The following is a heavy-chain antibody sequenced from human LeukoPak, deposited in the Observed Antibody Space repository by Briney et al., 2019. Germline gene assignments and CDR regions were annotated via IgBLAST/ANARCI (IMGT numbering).Heavy chain of an antibody. CDR3: ARGASVVVPAAFYYFDY. CDR1: GYTFSSYS. J-gene: IGHJ4*02. D-gene: IGHD2-2*01. Sequence: PGGSLRLSCTASGYTFSSYSMNWVRQAPGKGLEWVSSISSSSSYIYYADSVKGRCIIYRDNVKKSLYLQMNNLKAEDTAVDYCARGASVVVPAAFYYFDYWGQGTLVTVST. V-gene: IGHV3-21*01. CDR2: ISSSSSYI.